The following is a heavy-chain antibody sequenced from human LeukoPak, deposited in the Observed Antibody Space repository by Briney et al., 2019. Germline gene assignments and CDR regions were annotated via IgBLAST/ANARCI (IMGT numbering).Heavy chain of an antibody. Sequence: GGSLRLSCAASGFTFSSYAMSRVRQAPGKGLEWVSAISGSGGSTYYADSVKGRFTISRDNSKNTLYLQMNSLRAEDTAVYYCAKDVYGSGSYFDYWGQGTLVNVSS. CDR1: GFTFSSYA. D-gene: IGHD3-10*01. CDR2: ISGSGGST. V-gene: IGHV3-23*01. CDR3: AKDVYGSGSYFDY. J-gene: IGHJ4*02.